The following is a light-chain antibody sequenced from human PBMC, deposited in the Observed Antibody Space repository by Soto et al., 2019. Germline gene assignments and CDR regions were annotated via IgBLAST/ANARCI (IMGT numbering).Light chain of an antibody. V-gene: IGLV1-44*01. CDR1: SSNIGSNT. J-gene: IGLJ2*01. Sequence: QSVLTQPPSASGIPGQRVTITCSESSSNIGSNTVNWYQQLPGTAPKLVIYSNNQRPSGVPDRFSGSKSGTSASLAISGLQSEDEADYYCVAWDDSLNGYVVFGGGTKVTVL. CDR2: SNN. CDR3: VAWDDSLNGYVV.